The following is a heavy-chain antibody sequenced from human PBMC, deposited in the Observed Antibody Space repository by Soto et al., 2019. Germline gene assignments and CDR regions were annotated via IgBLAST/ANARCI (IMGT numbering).Heavy chain of an antibody. V-gene: IGHV3-74*01. CDR3: ARVGVGHYEFDY. CDR1: GFTFSSYW. CDR2: IKTDGSST. Sequence: VQLVESGGALVQPGGSLRFSCAASGFTFSSYWMHWVRQAPGEGLVWVSRIKTDGSSTSYADSVKGRFTISRDNAKNTMYLQMNSLRAEDTAVYYCARVGVGHYEFDYWGQGTLVTVSS. D-gene: IGHD3-16*01. J-gene: IGHJ4*02.